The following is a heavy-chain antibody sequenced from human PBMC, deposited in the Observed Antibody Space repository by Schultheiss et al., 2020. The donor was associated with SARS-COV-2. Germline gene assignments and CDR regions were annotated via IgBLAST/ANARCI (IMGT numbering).Heavy chain of an antibody. CDR3: ARAYCSSTSCPLEVFDY. V-gene: IGHV3-21*01. J-gene: IGHJ4*02. CDR2: ISSSSSYI. Sequence: GGSLRLSCAASGFTFSSYAMHWVRQAPGKGLEWVSSISSSSSYIYYADSVKGRFTISRDNAKNSLYLQMNSLRAEDTAVYYCARAYCSSTSCPLEVFDYWGQGTLVTVSS. D-gene: IGHD2-2*01. CDR1: GFTFSSYA.